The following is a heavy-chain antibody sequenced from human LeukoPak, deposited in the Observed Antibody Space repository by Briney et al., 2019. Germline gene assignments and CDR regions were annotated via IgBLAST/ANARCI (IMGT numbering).Heavy chain of an antibody. V-gene: IGHV3-23*01. J-gene: IGHJ4*02. CDR2: LSGSGGST. CDR3: AKGRTPDY. CDR1: GFTFSTYV. D-gene: IGHD2-15*01. Sequence: PGGSLRLSCTASGFTFSTYVMTWVRQAPGKGLEWVSALSGSGGSTFYADSVKGRFTISRDNSNSSLYLQMNSPRAEDTAVYYCAKGRTPDYWGQGTLVTVSS.